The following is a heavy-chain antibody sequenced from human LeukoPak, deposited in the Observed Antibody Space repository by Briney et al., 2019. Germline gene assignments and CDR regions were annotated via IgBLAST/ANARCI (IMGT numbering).Heavy chain of an antibody. CDR2: ISGSGGTT. V-gene: IGHV3-23*01. J-gene: IGHJ5*02. CDR3: AKDPNRLPQPSRFVP. Sequence: GGSLRLSRAPSGYTFSSYAMRWVRHAPGKGLECVSAISGSGGTTYYADSVKGRFTISRDNSKHTLYLQMNGLRAEDTAVYYCAKDPNRLPQPSRFVPWGQGTLVTVSS. D-gene: IGHD1-1*01. CDR1: GYTFSSYA.